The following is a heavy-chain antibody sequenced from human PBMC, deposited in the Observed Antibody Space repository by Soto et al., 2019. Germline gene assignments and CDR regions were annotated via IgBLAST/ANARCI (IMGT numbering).Heavy chain of an antibody. CDR3: ARLNRVGRTALVDY. D-gene: IGHD2-8*02. CDR2: IYYSGST. Sequence: PSETLSLTCTVSGGSISSYYWSWIRQPPGKGLEWIGYIYYSGSTNYNPSLKSRVTISVDTSKNQFSLKLSSVTAADTAVYYCARLNRVGRTALVDYWGQGTLVTVSS. CDR1: GGSISSYY. V-gene: IGHV4-59*01. J-gene: IGHJ4*02.